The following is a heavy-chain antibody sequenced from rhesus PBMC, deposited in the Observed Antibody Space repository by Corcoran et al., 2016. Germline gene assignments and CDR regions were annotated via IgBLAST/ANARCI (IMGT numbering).Heavy chain of an antibody. CDR2: INSGGGST. J-gene: IGHJ4*01. V-gene: IGHV3S5*01. Sequence: EVQLVETGGGLVQPGGSLKLSCAASGFTFSSYGMSWVRQAPGKGLEWVSAINSGGGSTYYADSVKGRITSSRDNSKNTLSLQMNSLRAEDTAVYYCAKDPVNTVTPLDYWGQGVLVTVSS. D-gene: IGHD4-23*01. CDR1: GFTFSSYG. CDR3: AKDPVNTVTPLDY.